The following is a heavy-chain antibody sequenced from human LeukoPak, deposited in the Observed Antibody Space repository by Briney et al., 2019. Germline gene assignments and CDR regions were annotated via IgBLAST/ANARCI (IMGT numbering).Heavy chain of an antibody. J-gene: IGHJ6*04. CDR3: ARGSPRENIVVVPAAMHTGYYYYGMDV. CDR1: GGSFSGYY. CDR2: INHSGST. V-gene: IGHV4-34*01. D-gene: IGHD2-2*01. Sequence: PSETLSLTCAVYGGSFSGYYWRWLRQPPGKGLEWIGEINHSGSTNYNPSLKSRVTISVDTSKNQFSLKLSSVTAADTAVYYCARGSPRENIVVVPAAMHTGYYYYGMDVWGKGTTVTVSS.